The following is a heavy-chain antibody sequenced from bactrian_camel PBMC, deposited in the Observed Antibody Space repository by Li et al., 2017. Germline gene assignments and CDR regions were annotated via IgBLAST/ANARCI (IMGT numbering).Heavy chain of an antibody. J-gene: IGHJ4*01. CDR3: AAGRLRNGYCYSLLNRLAYNN. V-gene: IGHV3S53*01. Sequence: VQLVESGGGSAPVGGSLRLSCVSSVGYVFSSHCMGWFLQAPGKEREGVAALNIDGKTTYADSVKGRFTISQDSAKNTLYLQMDSLNPEDTGMYYCAAGRLRNGYCYSLLNRLAYNNWGQGTQVTVS. CDR1: GYVFSSHC. D-gene: IGHD2*01. CDR2: LNIDGKT.